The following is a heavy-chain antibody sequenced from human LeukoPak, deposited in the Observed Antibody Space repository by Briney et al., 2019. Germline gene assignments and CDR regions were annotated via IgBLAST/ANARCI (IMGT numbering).Heavy chain of an antibody. CDR3: ARVDGYQLLFGKGYYYYGMDV. Sequence: ASVEVSCKASGYTFTSYGISCVRQAPGQGLEWMGWISAYNGNTNYAQKLQGRVTMTTDTSTSTAYLELRSLRSDDTAVYYCARVDGYQLLFGKGYYYYGMDVWGQGTTVTVSS. CDR2: ISAYNGNT. J-gene: IGHJ6*02. D-gene: IGHD2-2*01. V-gene: IGHV1-18*01. CDR1: GYTFTSYG.